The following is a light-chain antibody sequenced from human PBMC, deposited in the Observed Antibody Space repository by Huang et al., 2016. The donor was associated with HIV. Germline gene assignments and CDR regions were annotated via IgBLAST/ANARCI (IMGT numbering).Light chain of an antibody. CDR3: QQYGNSLFT. V-gene: IGKV3-20*01. CDR1: QSISSSY. CDR2: GAS. J-gene: IGKJ3*01. Sequence: EIVLTQSPGTLSLSPGESATLSCRASQSISSSYLAWYQQTPGQAPRLLIYGASGRATGVPDRFSGSGSGTDFILTISRLEPEDFAVYYCQQYGNSLFTFGPGTKVDIK.